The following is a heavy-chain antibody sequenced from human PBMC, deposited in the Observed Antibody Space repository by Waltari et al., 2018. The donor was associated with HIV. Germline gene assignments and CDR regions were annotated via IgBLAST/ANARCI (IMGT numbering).Heavy chain of an antibody. CDR3: ARMGLMVYAIGAFDI. V-gene: IGHV3-7*01. CDR1: GFTFRSYW. CDR2: IKQDGSEK. Sequence: EVQLEESGGGLVQPGGSLILSCAVSGFTFRSYWMSWVRQAPGKGLEWVANIKQDGSEKHYVDSVKGRFTISRDNAKKSLYLQMNSLRAEDTAVYYCARMGLMVYAIGAFDIWGQGTMVTVSS. D-gene: IGHD2-8*01. J-gene: IGHJ3*02.